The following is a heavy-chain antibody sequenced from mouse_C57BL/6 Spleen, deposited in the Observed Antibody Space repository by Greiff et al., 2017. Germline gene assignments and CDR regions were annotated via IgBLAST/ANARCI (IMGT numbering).Heavy chain of an antibody. Sequence: EVKLMESGGGLVKPGGSLKLSCAASGFTFSDYGMHWVRQAPEKGLEWVAYISSGSSTIYYADTVKGRFPISSDNAKNTLFLQMTSLRSEDTAMYYCARPGPSWGYFDVWGTGTTVTVSS. CDR1: GFTFSDYG. V-gene: IGHV5-17*01. CDR2: ISSGSSTI. CDR3: ARPGPSWGYFDV. J-gene: IGHJ1*03.